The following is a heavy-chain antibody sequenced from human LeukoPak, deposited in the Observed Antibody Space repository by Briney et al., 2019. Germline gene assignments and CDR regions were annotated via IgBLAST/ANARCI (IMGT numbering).Heavy chain of an antibody. Sequence: PSETLSLTCTVSGDPISSHSGYKWNWIRQAPGKGMGWIGYVYYSGTTSYNPSVNSRVTISVDTSKNQFSLKLTSVTAADTAVYYGAREWSAFDYWGQGTLVTVSS. J-gene: IGHJ4*02. CDR2: VYYSGTT. D-gene: IGHD3-3*01. V-gene: IGHV4-61*08. CDR1: GDPISSHSGYK. CDR3: AREWSAFDY.